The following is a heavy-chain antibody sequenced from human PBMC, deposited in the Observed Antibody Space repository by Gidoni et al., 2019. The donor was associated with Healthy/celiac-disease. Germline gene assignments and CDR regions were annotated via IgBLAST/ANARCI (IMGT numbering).Heavy chain of an antibody. J-gene: IGHJ4*02. D-gene: IGHD6-19*01. V-gene: IGHV4-61*01. CDR2: IYYSGST. CDR1: GGSVSSGSYY. Sequence: QVQLQESGPGLVKPSETLSLTCTVSGGSVSSGSYYWSWIRQPPGKGLEWIGYIYYSGSTNYNPSLKSRVTISVDTSKNQFSLKLSSVTAADTAVYYCARASTSSGWAYDYWGQGTLVTVSS. CDR3: ARASTSSGWAYDY.